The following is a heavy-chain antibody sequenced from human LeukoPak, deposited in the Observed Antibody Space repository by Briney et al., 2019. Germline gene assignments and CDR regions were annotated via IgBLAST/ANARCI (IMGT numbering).Heavy chain of an antibody. Sequence: PGRSLRLSCAASGFTFSSYAMHWVRQAPGKGLEWVAVISYDGSNKYYADSVKGRFTISRDNAKNSLYLQMNSLRAEDTAVYYCAKEPWTAALKHFDYWGQGTLVTVSS. CDR2: ISYDGSNK. CDR1: GFTFSSYA. CDR3: AKEPWTAALKHFDY. V-gene: IGHV3-30*04. J-gene: IGHJ4*02. D-gene: IGHD2-2*01.